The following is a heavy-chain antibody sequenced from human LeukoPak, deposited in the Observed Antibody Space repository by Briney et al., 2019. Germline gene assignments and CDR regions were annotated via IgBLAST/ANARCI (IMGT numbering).Heavy chain of an antibody. CDR3: SRAQSGSGLGY. J-gene: IGHJ4*02. D-gene: IGHD6-25*01. V-gene: IGHV3-49*03. CDR2: IRSEAYGGTT. CDR1: GFTFGDFA. Sequence: PGGSLRLSCTASGFTFGDFAMSWFRQAPGKGLEWVGFIRSEAYGGTTEYAASVKGRFTISRDDSNGIAYLQMNSLRAEDTAVYYCSRAQSGSGLGYWGQGTLVTVSS.